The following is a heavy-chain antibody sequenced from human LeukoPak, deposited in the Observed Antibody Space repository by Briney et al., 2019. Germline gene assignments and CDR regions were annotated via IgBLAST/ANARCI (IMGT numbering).Heavy chain of an antibody. V-gene: IGHV3-23*01. D-gene: IGHD3-3*01. CDR1: GFTFSSYG. J-gene: IGHJ4*02. Sequence: GRSLRLSCAASGFTFSSYGMHWVRQAPGKGLEWVSAISGSGGSTYYADSVKGRFTISGDNSKNTLYLQMNSLRAEDTAVHYCAKEVWSGSYFDYWGQGTLVTVSS. CDR3: AKEVWSGSYFDY. CDR2: ISGSGGST.